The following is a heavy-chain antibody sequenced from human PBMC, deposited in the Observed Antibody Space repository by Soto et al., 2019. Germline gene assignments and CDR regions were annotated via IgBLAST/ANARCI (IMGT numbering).Heavy chain of an antibody. CDR2: ITGSGGDT. Sequence: VQLLESGGGLVQPGGSLRLSCVASGVMFSNYAMSWVRQAPGKGLEWFSAITGSGGDTYHADSVKGRFTISRDNSKNTLFLQMNSLRAEDTAVYYCAKGSDSSRPYYFDYWGQGTLVTVSS. D-gene: IGHD3-22*01. CDR1: GVMFSNYA. CDR3: AKGSDSSRPYYFDY. V-gene: IGHV3-23*01. J-gene: IGHJ4*02.